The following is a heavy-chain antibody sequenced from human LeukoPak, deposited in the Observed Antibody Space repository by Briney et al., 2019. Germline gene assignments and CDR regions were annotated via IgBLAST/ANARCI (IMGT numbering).Heavy chain of an antibody. CDR2: IKQDGSEK. Sequence: GGSLRLSCAASGFTFSSYWMSWVRQAPGKGLEWVANIKQDGSEKYYVDSVKGRFTISRDNAKNSLYLQMNSLRAEDTAVYYCARGRSSGWYFGPIQHWGQGTLVTVSS. CDR1: GFTFSSYW. D-gene: IGHD6-19*01. CDR3: ARGRSSGWYFGPIQH. J-gene: IGHJ1*01. V-gene: IGHV3-7*03.